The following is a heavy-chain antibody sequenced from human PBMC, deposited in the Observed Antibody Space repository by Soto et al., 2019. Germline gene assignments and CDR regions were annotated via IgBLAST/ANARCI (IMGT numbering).Heavy chain of an antibody. Sequence: QVQLVQSGAEVKKPGSSVKVSCKASGGTFSSYAISWVRQAPGQGLEWMGGIIPIFGTANYAQKFQGRVTITADESTSTAYMELGSLRSEDTAVYYCARDRKGGSYDSSGYFLVYFDYWGQGTLVTVSS. CDR1: GGTFSSYA. V-gene: IGHV1-69*01. CDR3: ARDRKGGSYDSSGYFLVYFDY. D-gene: IGHD3-22*01. CDR2: IIPIFGTA. J-gene: IGHJ4*02.